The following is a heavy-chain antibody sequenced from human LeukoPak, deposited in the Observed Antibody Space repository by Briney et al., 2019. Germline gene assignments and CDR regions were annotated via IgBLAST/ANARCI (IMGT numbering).Heavy chain of an antibody. CDR2: ITWNRDNI. CDR1: GFTFDDYA. D-gene: IGHD3-22*01. J-gene: IGHJ6*02. Sequence: GGSLRLSCTVSGFTFDDYAMHWVRHTPGKGLEWVAGITWNRDNIGYGDSVKGRFTISRDNVKNVLYLQMNSLGPEDTALYYCAKDLSSAITSALVLDVWGQGTTV. V-gene: IGHV3-9*01. CDR3: AKDLSSAITSALVLDV.